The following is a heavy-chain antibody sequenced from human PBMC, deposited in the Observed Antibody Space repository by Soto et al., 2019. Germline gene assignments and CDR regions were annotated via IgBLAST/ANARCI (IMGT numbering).Heavy chain of an antibody. CDR3: ARDRGVTNWFDH. V-gene: IGHV3-74*01. Sequence: XGSLRLSCSAAGFTFSDYWMHWVRQAPGEGLVWVSHITSDGSGTNYADSVKGRFTISRDNAKNTLYLQMINLRAEDTAVYYCARDRGVTNWFDHWGQGTLVTVSS. D-gene: IGHD2-21*02. J-gene: IGHJ5*02. CDR2: ITSDGSGT. CDR1: GFTFSDYW.